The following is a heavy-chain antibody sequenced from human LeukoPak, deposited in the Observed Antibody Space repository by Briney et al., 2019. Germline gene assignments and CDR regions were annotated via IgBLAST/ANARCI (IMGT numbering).Heavy chain of an antibody. V-gene: IGHV3-15*01. CDR1: GFTFSSYW. CDR3: TPGPYGDHPF. Sequence: PGGSLRLSCAASGFTFSSYWMHWVRQAPGKGLEWVGRIKSKTDGGTTDYAAPVKGRFTISRDDSKNTLYLQMNSLKTEDTAVYYCTPGPYGDHPFWGQGTLVTVSS. J-gene: IGHJ4*02. CDR2: IKSKTDGGTT. D-gene: IGHD4-17*01.